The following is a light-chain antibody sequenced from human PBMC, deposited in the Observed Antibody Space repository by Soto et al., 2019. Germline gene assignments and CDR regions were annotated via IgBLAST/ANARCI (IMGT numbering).Light chain of an antibody. CDR1: SSDVGGYNY. J-gene: IGLJ1*01. Sequence: QSALTQPRSVSGSPGQSVTISCTGTSSDVGGYNYVSWYQQHPVKAPKLMIYDVSKRPSGVPDRFSGSKSGNTASLTISGLHAEDEADYYCCSYAGSYTFYVFGTGTKLTVL. CDR3: CSYAGSYTFYV. CDR2: DVS. V-gene: IGLV2-11*01.